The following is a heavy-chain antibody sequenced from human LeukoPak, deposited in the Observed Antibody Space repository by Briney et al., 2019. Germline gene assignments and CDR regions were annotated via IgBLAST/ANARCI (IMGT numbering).Heavy chain of an antibody. J-gene: IGHJ5*01. Sequence: SVKVSCKASGGTFSSYAISWVRQAPGQGLEWMGRIIPILGIANYAQKFQGRVTITADKSTSTAYMELNSLRAEDAAVYYCAREFDSWGQGTLVTVSS. CDR1: GGTFSSYA. V-gene: IGHV1-69*04. CDR3: AREFDS. CDR2: IIPILGIA.